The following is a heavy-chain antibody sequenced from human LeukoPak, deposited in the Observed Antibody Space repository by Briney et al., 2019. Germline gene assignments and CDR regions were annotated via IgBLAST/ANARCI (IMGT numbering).Heavy chain of an antibody. CDR2: IRYDGSNK. Sequence: PGGSLGLSCAASGFTFSTSAMHWVRQAPGKRLEWVAFIRYDGSNKYYADSVKGRFTISRDNSKNTLYLQMNSLRAEDTAMYYCAKGGESYYGSGSFTPFDYWGQGTLVTVSS. J-gene: IGHJ4*02. D-gene: IGHD3-10*01. CDR3: AKGGESYYGSGSFTPFDY. V-gene: IGHV3-30*02. CDR1: GFTFSTSA.